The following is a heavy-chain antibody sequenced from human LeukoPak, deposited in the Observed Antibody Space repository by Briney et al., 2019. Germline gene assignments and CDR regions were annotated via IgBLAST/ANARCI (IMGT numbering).Heavy chain of an antibody. J-gene: IGHJ4*02. Sequence: GGSLRLSCAASGFTFSNYAMSWVRQAPGKGLEWVSGISGSGGSTYYADSVKGRFTISRDNSKTTLYLQMNSLRAEDTAVYYCAEGGSGSPSDYWGQGTLVTVSS. D-gene: IGHD3-10*01. CDR3: AEGGSGSPSDY. CDR2: ISGSGGST. CDR1: GFTFSNYA. V-gene: IGHV3-23*01.